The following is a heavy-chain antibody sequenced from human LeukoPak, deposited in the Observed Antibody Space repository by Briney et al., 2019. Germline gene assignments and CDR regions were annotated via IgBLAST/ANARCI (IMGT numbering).Heavy chain of an antibody. J-gene: IGHJ6*02. Sequence: SETLSLTCTVSGGSISSSSYYWGWIRQPPGKGLEWIGSIYYSGSTYYNPSLKSRITISVDTSKNQFSLKLSSVTAADTAVYYCARVGLLWFGESSMDVWGQGTTVTVSS. CDR3: ARVGLLWFGESSMDV. D-gene: IGHD3-10*01. CDR2: IYYSGST. CDR1: GGSISSSSYY. V-gene: IGHV4-39*01.